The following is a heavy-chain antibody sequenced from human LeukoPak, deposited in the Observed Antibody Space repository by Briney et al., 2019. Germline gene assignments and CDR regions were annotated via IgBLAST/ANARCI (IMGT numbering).Heavy chain of an antibody. CDR3: RVQDSSRAYSYYYMDV. CDR1: GVTFTGTA. Sequence: PGGSLRLSCAPPGVTFTGTAMHWVRQASGEGLGWVGRIRSKATRYATAYAASVTGTFTISRDDSKHTAYLKMNSVKSEDTAVYYCRVQDSSRAYSYYYMDVWGKGTTV. D-gene: IGHD6-13*01. J-gene: IGHJ6*03. V-gene: IGHV3-73*01. CDR2: IRSKATRYAT.